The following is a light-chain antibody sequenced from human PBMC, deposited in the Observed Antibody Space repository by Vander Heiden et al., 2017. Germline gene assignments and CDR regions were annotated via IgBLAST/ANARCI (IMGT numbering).Light chain of an antibody. CDR2: DAS. V-gene: IGKV3-11*01. J-gene: IGKJ4*01. Sequence: EIVLTQSPATLSLSPGERATLSCRASQSVSSHLAWYQQKPGQAPRLLIYDASNRATGIPARVNGSGSGTDFTLTISSLEPEDFAVYYCQQRSNWPLTFGGGTKVEIK. CDR3: QQRSNWPLT. CDR1: QSVSSH.